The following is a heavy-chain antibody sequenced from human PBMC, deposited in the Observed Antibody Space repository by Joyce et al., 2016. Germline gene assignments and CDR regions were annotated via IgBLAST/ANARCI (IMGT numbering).Heavy chain of an antibody. V-gene: IGHV3-15*01. J-gene: IGHJ4*02. CDR2: IKSRTSGETT. D-gene: IGHD3-10*01. Sequence: EVQVAEYGGGLVKPGGSLRLSCAASGFTFNVAWMTWVRQAPGKGLEWVGRIKSRTSGETTEYAAPVKGRFTSSRDDSKNTGSLQMNGLRTEDTAVYFCAADVAEVGFGELDHWGQGTLVTVSS. CDR3: AADVAEVGFGELDH. CDR1: GFTFNVAW.